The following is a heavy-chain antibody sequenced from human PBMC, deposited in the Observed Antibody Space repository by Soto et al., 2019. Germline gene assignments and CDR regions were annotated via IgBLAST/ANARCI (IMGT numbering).Heavy chain of an antibody. Sequence: EVQLLESGGGLVQPGGSLRLSCAASGFTFSSYAMSWVRQAPGKGLEWVSGISGGGGSTYYADSVKGRFTISRDNSKNTLYLQMNSLRAEDTAIYYCAKVGEYSSDYWGHGTLVTVSS. D-gene: IGHD5-18*01. CDR1: GFTFSSYA. J-gene: IGHJ4*01. CDR3: AKVGEYSSDY. CDR2: ISGGGGST. V-gene: IGHV3-23*01.